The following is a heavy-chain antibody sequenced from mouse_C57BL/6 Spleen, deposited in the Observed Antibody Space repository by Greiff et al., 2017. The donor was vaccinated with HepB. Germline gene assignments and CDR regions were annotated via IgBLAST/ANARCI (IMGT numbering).Heavy chain of an antibody. CDR2: INPGSGGT. V-gene: IGHV1-54*01. J-gene: IGHJ2*01. Sequence: VQLQQSGAELVRPGTSVKVSCKASGYAFTNYLIEWVKQRPGQGLEWIGVINPGSGGTNYNEKFKGKATLTADKSSSTAYMQLSSLTSEDSAVYFCARGGYDYDQDYWGQGTTLTVSS. D-gene: IGHD2-4*01. CDR3: ARGGYDYDQDY. CDR1: GYAFTNYL.